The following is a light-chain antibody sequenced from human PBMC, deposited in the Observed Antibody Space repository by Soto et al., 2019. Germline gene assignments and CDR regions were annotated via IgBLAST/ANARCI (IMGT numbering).Light chain of an antibody. CDR2: GAS. J-gene: IGKJ4*02. CDR3: QQYSASPT. CDR1: QSVGTT. V-gene: IGKV3-15*01. Sequence: EIFMTQSPATLSVSPGEKVILSCRASQSVGTTLAWYQQKPGQAPSLLIRGASTRATGVPARFSGSVSGTEFTLTISSLQSEDFEIYSCQQYSASPTFGGGTTLEIK.